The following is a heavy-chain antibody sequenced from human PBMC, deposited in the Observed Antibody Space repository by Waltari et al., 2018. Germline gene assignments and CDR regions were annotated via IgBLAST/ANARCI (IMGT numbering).Heavy chain of an antibody. CDR3: ARDQGELRFLDVNKEIDY. CDR1: GYTFTSYG. CDR2: ISAYNGNT. D-gene: IGHD3-3*01. J-gene: IGHJ4*02. Sequence: QVQLVQSGAEVKKPGASVKVSCKASGYTFTSYGISWVRQAPGHGLEWLGWISAYNGNTNYAQKLQGRVTMTTDTSTSTAYMELRSLRSDDTAVYYCARDQGELRFLDVNKEIDYWGQGTLVTVSS. V-gene: IGHV1-18*01.